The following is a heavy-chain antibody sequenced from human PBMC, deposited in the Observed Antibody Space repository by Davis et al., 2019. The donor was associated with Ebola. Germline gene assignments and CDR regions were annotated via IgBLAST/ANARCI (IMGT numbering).Heavy chain of an antibody. V-gene: IGHV1-8*01. CDR2: MNPNSGNT. Sequence: ASVKVSCKASGYTFTSYDINWVRQATGQGLEWMGWMNPNSGNTGYAQKFQGRVTMTRNTSISTAYMELSSLRSEDTAVYYCARADYYDSMYYYYGMDVWGQRTTVTVSS. CDR3: ARADYYDSMYYYYGMDV. CDR1: GYTFTSYD. D-gene: IGHD3-22*01. J-gene: IGHJ6*02.